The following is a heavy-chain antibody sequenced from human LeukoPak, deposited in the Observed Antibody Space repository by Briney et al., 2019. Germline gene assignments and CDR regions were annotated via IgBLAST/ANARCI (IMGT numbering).Heavy chain of an antibody. Sequence: SETLSLTCTVSGGSISSYYWSWIRQPAGKGLEWIGRIYTSGSTNYNPSLKSRVTMSVDTSKNQFSLKLSSVTAADTAVYYCARDSSSWGTYGMDVWGQGTTVTVSS. CDR1: GGSISSYY. D-gene: IGHD6-13*01. CDR3: ARDSSSWGTYGMDV. CDR2: IYTSGST. V-gene: IGHV4-4*07. J-gene: IGHJ6*02.